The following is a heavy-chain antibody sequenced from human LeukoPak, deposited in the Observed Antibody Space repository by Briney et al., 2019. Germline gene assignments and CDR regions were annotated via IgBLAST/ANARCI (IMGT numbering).Heavy chain of an antibody. CDR3: ARDKGGQALIAPLDY. Sequence: GGSLRLSCAATGFTFSSYTMNWVRQAPGKGLEWVAHISTTSRAIYYADSVRGRFTVSRDNAKNSLFLQMNSLRDEDTAIYYCARDKGGQALIAPLDYWGQGTMVTVSS. V-gene: IGHV3-48*02. J-gene: IGHJ4*02. CDR1: GFTFSSYT. CDR2: ISTTSRAI. D-gene: IGHD3-16*01.